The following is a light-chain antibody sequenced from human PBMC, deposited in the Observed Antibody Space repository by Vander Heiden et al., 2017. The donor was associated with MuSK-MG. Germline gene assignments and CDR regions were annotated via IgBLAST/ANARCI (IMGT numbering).Light chain of an antibody. CDR2: AAS. J-gene: IGKJ1*01. Sequence: DIQMTQSRSSLSASVGDRVTITCRASQTVTTYLNWYQQKQGKAPKLLIYAASSLLSGVPSSFSGSGSGTDFSLTMSGLQPEEFATYYCQQTYNFPMTFGPGTTVDI. CDR3: QQTYNFPMT. V-gene: IGKV1-39*01. CDR1: QTVTTY.